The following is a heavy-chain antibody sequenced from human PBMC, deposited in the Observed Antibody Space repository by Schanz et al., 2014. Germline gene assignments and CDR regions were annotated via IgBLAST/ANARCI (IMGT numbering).Heavy chain of an antibody. CDR3: VRDSFFAFDY. CDR2: VSRSTPDI. V-gene: IGHV3-11*06. D-gene: IGHD3-3*01. Sequence: VQLVESGGGLVQPGGSPRLSCAASGFTFSAYYMDWVRQAPGKGLEWVSYVSRSTPDIYYADSVKGRFTMSRDNAKNTVFLQMNSLRAEDTAVYYCVRDSFFAFDYWGQGTLVTVSS. CDR1: GFTFSAYY. J-gene: IGHJ4*02.